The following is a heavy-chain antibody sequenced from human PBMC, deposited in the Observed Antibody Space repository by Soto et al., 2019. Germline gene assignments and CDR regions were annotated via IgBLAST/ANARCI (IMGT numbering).Heavy chain of an antibody. CDR2: MNPNSGNT. D-gene: IGHD2-15*01. Sequence: QVQLVQSGAEVKKPGASVKVSCKASGYTFTSYDINWVRQATGQGLEWMGWMNPNSGNTGYAQKFQGRVTMTRNTSISTAYMELSSLRSEYTAVYYCARGLEYCSGGSCYSQNASHIWGQGTMVTVSS. CDR1: GYTFTSYD. J-gene: IGHJ3*02. V-gene: IGHV1-8*01. CDR3: ARGLEYCSGGSCYSQNASHI.